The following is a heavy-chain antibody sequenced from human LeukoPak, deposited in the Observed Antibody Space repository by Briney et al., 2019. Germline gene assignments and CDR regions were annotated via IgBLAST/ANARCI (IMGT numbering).Heavy chain of an antibody. V-gene: IGHV1-18*01. J-gene: IGHJ4*02. CDR2: ISAYNGNT. Sequence: GASVKVSCKASGYTFTSYGISWVRQAPGQGLEWMGWISAYNGNTNYAQKLQGGVTMTTGTSTSTAYMELRSLRSDDTAVYYCARVRGRWLQLIYYFDYWGQGTLVTLSS. CDR3: ARVRGRWLQLIYYFDY. D-gene: IGHD5-24*01. CDR1: GYTFTSYG.